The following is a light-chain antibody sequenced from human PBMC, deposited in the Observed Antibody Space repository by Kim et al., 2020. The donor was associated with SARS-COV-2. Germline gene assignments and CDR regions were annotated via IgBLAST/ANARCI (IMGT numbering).Light chain of an antibody. CDR2: GKN. CDR3: NSRDSSGNPL. CDR1: SLRSYY. Sequence: ALGQTVRITCQGASLRSYYASWYQQKPGQAPVLVIYGKNNRPSGIPDRFSGSSSGNTASLTITGAQAEDEADYYCNSRDSSGNPLFGGGTKLTVL. V-gene: IGLV3-19*01. J-gene: IGLJ2*01.